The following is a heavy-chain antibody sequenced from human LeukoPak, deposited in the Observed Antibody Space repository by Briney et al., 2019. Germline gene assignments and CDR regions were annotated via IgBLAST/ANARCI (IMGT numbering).Heavy chain of an antibody. CDR3: ARGPGYCSSTSCYGAYYYYGMDV. V-gene: IGHV4-34*01. Sequence: SEILSLTCAVYGGSFSGYYWSWIRQPPGKGLEWIGEINHSGSTNYNPSLKSRVTISVDTSKNQFSLKLSSVTAADTAVYYCARGPGYCSSTSCYGAYYYYGMDVWGQGTTVTVSS. D-gene: IGHD2-2*01. CDR2: INHSGST. CDR1: GGSFSGYY. J-gene: IGHJ6*02.